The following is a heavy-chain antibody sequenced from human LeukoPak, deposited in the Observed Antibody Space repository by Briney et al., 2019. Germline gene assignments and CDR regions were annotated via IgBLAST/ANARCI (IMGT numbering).Heavy chain of an antibody. J-gene: IGHJ6*02. D-gene: IGHD5-18*01. Sequence: GGSLRLSCAASGFTFSSNGMNWVRQAPGKGLDFIAYISSTGVTIYYADSLKGRFTISRDNARNSLYLQMNSLRDEDTAVYYCAADEGYSPYSYGMDVWGQGTTVTVSS. V-gene: IGHV3-48*02. CDR3: AADEGYSPYSYGMDV. CDR2: ISSTGVTI. CDR1: GFTFSSNG.